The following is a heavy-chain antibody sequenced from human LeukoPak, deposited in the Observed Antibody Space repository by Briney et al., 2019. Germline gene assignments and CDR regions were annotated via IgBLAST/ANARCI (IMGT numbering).Heavy chain of an antibody. CDR2: ISAYNGNT. CDR3: ARDRPNYYGSGSYYLFDY. CDR1: GYTFTSYG. Sequence: ASVKVSLKASGYTFTSYGISWVRQAPGQGLEWMGWISAYNGNTNYAQKLQGRVTMTTDTSTSTAYMELRSLRSDDTAVYYCARDRPNYYGSGSYYLFDYWGQGTLVTVSS. V-gene: IGHV1-18*01. J-gene: IGHJ4*02. D-gene: IGHD3-10*01.